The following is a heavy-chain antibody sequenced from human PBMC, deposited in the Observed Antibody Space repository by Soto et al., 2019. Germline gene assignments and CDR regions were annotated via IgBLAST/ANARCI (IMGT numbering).Heavy chain of an antibody. CDR1: GFIFSDYY. CDR3: ARDLGYYDSSGYFDY. Sequence: GGSLRLSCAVSGFIFSDYYMSWIRQAPGKGLEWVSYISSRGDIIYYADSVKGRFTISRDNAKNSLYLQMNSLRAEDTAVYYCARDLGYYDSSGYFDYWGQGTLVTVSS. D-gene: IGHD3-22*01. V-gene: IGHV3-11*01. CDR2: ISSRGDII. J-gene: IGHJ4*02.